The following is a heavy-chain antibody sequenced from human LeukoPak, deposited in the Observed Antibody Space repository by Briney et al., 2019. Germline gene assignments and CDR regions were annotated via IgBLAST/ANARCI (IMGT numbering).Heavy chain of an antibody. Sequence: GGSLRLSCAAPGFTFSSYAMSWVRQAPGKGLEWVSAISGSGGSTYYADSVKGRFTISRDNSKNTLYLQMNSLRAEDTAVYYCAKVAQYYYDSSGYYWGQGTLVTVSS. CDR2: ISGSGGST. V-gene: IGHV3-23*01. D-gene: IGHD3-22*01. CDR3: AKVAQYYYDSSGYY. CDR1: GFTFSSYA. J-gene: IGHJ4*02.